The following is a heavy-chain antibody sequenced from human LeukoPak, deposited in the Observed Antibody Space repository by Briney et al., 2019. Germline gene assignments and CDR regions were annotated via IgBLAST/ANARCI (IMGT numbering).Heavy chain of an antibody. CDR2: IKQDGSEK. V-gene: IGHV3-7*04. CDR3: ARGTKAAAGYYYFDY. Sequence: GRSLRLSCAASGFTFSSYWMSWVRQAPGKGLEWVANIKQDGSEKYYVDSVKGRFTISRDNAKNSLYLQMNSLRAEDTAVYYCARGTKAAAGYYYFDYWGQGTQVTVSS. CDR1: GFTFSSYW. D-gene: IGHD6-13*01. J-gene: IGHJ4*02.